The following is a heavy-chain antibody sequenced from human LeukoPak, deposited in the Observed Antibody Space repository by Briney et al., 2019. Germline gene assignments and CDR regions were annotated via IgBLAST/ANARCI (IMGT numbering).Heavy chain of an antibody. D-gene: IGHD2-21*02. CDR3: ARGLRCGGDCYYWYFDL. CDR2: INPNSGGT. CDR1: GYTFTGYY. Sequence: GASVKVSCKASGYTFTGYYMHWVRQAPGQGLEWMGWINPNSGGTNYAQKFQGRVTMTRDTSISTAYMELSRLRSDDTAVYYCARGLRCGGDCYYWYFDLWGRGTLVTVSS. J-gene: IGHJ2*01. V-gene: IGHV1-2*02.